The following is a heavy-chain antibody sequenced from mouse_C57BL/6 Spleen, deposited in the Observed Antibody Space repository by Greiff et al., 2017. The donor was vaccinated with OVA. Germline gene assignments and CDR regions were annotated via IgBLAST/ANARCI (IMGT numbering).Heavy chain of an antibody. J-gene: IGHJ3*01. V-gene: IGHV5-15*01. CDR3: ARRDDRGRFAY. D-gene: IGHD3-3*01. Sequence: EVKLQESGGGLVQPGGSLKLSCAASGFTFSDYGMAWVRQAPRKGPEFLSFLPPFSSSLSSADTVTGRFTISRENAKNTLYLEMSSLRSEDTAMYYCARRDDRGRFAYWGQGTLVTVSA. CDR2: LPPFSSSL. CDR1: GFTFSDYG.